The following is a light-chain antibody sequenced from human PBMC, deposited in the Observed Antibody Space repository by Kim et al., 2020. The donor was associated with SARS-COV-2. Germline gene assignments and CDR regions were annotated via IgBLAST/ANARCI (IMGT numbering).Light chain of an antibody. V-gene: IGLV2-14*03. CDR2: DVS. J-gene: IGLJ3*02. Sequence: QSALTQPASVSGSPGQSLTISCTGTSSDVGGYNYVSWYQQHPGKAPKLMIYDVSNRPSGVSNRFSGPKSGNTASLTISGLQAEDEADYYCSSYTSSSTLVFGGGTQLTVL. CDR3: SSYTSSSTLV. CDR1: SSDVGGYNY.